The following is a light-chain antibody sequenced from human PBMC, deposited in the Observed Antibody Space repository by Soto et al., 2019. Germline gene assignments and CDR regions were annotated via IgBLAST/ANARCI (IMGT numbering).Light chain of an antibody. CDR3: QQRYNIPCT. J-gene: IGKJ2*02. Sequence: DIQMTQSPSSLSASVGDTVTITCRASQTIGDALNWYQQKPGRAPTLLIFTTSTLHSGVPSRFSGSGFGTEFTLTINNLQPEDFATYHCQQRYNIPCTFGQGTKREI. CDR1: QTIGDA. CDR2: TTS. V-gene: IGKV1-39*01.